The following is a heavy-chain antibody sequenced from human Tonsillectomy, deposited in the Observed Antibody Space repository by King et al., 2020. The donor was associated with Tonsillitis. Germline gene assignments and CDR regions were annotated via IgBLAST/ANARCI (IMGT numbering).Heavy chain of an antibody. CDR3: AKSGIQSSDY. D-gene: IGHD5-18*01. CDR2: ISYDGSNK. J-gene: IGHJ4*02. Sequence: QVQLVESGGGVVQPGRSLRLSCAASGFTFSSYGMHWVRQAPGKGLEWVAVISYDGSNKYYADSVKGRFTNSRDNSKNTLYLQMNSLRAEDTAVYYCAKSGIQSSDYWGQGTLVTVSS. CDR1: GFTFSSYG. V-gene: IGHV3-30*18.